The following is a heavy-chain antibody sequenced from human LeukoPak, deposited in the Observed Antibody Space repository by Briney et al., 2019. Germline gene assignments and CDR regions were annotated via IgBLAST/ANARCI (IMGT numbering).Heavy chain of an antibody. J-gene: IGHJ5*02. D-gene: IGHD6-6*01. CDR3: ARDSSSSYFNWSDP. CDR1: GGSISSYY. Sequence: SETLSLTCTVSGGSISSYYWSWIRQPPGKGLEWIGYIYYSGSTNYNPSLKSRVTISVDTSKNQFSLKLSSVTAADTAVYYCARDSSSSYFNWSDPWGQGTLVTVSS. V-gene: IGHV4-59*01. CDR2: IYYSGST.